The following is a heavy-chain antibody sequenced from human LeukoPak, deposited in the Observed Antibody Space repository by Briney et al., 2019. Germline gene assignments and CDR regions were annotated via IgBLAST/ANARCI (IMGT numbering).Heavy chain of an antibody. J-gene: IGHJ4*02. CDR2: IYTSGST. CDR1: GGSISTYY. CDR3: ARAHGSGSYFFDY. D-gene: IGHD3-10*01. V-gene: IGHV4-4*07. Sequence: PSETLSLTCTVSGGSISTYYWNWIRQPAGKGLEWIGRIYTSGSTNYNPSLKSRVSMSVDTSKNQFSLKLSSVTAADTAVYYCARAHGSGSYFFDYWGQGTLVTVSS.